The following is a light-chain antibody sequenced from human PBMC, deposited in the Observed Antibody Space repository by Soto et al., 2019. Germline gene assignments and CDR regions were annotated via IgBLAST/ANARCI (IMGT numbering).Light chain of an antibody. Sequence: DIQMTQSPSSLSASVGDRVTITCRASQGISNYVAWYQQKPGKVPKLLIYAASTLQSGVPSRFTGSGSGTDFTLTISSLEPEDVATYYCQKYNSAPCTFGPGTKVDIK. CDR3: QKYNSAPCT. V-gene: IGKV1-27*01. J-gene: IGKJ3*01. CDR1: QGISNY. CDR2: AAS.